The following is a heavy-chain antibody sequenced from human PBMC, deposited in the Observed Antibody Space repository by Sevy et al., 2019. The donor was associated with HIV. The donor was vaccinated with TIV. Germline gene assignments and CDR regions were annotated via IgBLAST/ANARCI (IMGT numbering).Heavy chain of an antibody. D-gene: IGHD3-3*01. V-gene: IGHV3-23*01. J-gene: IGHJ4*02. Sequence: GGSLRLSCAASGFTFNNYAMSWDRQTPGKGLEWVSSFTAGGGGSTHYSDSVNGRFTISRDNSKNTLYLQMDSLRGEDTAVYYCAKGTIGIVVIHESWGQGTLVTVSS. CDR2: FTAGGGGST. CDR1: GFTFNNYA. CDR3: AKGTIGIVVIHES.